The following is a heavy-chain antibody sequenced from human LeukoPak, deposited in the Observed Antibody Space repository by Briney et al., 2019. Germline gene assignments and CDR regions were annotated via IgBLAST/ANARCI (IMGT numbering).Heavy chain of an antibody. CDR2: IRTKSDGETV. J-gene: IGHJ4*02. Sequence: GGSLRLSCAASGFTFSDHYMDWVRQAPGKGLEWVGRIRTKSDGETVDYAAPVKGRFTISRDDSKNTLFLQMNSLKTEDTAVYYCATPALGRRLYYYDYWGQGTLVTVSP. CDR1: GFTFSDHY. V-gene: IGHV3-15*07. D-gene: IGHD3-16*01. CDR3: ATPALGRRLYYYDY.